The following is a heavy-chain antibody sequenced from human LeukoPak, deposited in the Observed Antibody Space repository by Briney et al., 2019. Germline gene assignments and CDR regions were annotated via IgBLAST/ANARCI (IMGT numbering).Heavy chain of an antibody. CDR3: VRLASGLIDY. J-gene: IGHJ4*02. CDR2: IHYSGST. V-gene: IGHV4-39*01. CDR1: GGSIDNSHYY. D-gene: IGHD6-19*01. Sequence: SETLSLTCTVSGGSIDNSHYYWSWIRQPPGEGLEWIASIHYSGSTHYNPSLKSRVTISVDTSKNQFSLKLSSVTAADTAVYYCVRLASGLIDYWGQGTLVTVSS.